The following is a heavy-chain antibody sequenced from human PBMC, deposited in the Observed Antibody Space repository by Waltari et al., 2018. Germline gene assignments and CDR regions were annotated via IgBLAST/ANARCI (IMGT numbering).Heavy chain of an antibody. V-gene: IGHV4-31*03. CDR2: IYYSGRT. CDR3: AREGGDLDAFDI. J-gene: IGHJ3*02. CDR1: GGSISSGGYY. Sequence: QVQLQESGPGLVKPSQTLSLTCTVSGGSISSGGYYWGWIRQHPGKGLEWIGYIYYSGRTYYNPSLKSRVTISVDTSKNQFSLKLSSVTAADTAVYYCAREGGDLDAFDIWGQGTMVTVSS. D-gene: IGHD2-21*01.